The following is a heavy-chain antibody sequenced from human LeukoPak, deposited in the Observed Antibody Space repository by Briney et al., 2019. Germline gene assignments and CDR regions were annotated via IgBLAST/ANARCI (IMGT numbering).Heavy chain of an antibody. CDR3: ARHGPYYYDSSGYYLDY. J-gene: IGHJ4*02. CDR2: IYYSGST. CDR1: GGSISSSSYY. D-gene: IGHD3-22*01. V-gene: IGHV4-39*01. Sequence: ASETLSLTCTVSGGSISSSSYYWGWIRQPPGKGLEWLGSIYYSGSTYYNPSLKSRVTISVDTSKNQFSLKLSSVTAADTAVYYCARHGPYYYDSSGYYLDYWGQGTLVTVSS.